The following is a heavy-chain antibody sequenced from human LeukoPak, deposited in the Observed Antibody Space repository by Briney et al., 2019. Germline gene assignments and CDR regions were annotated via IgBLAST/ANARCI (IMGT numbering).Heavy chain of an antibody. D-gene: IGHD3-22*01. J-gene: IGHJ3*01. CDR3: ARELRYDNSDSGAF. Sequence: SETLSLTCAVSGDSITNPKWWSWVRQPPGKGLEWLGEIYYSGTANYNPSLGSRVTISVDKSKNQLSLRLSSVTAADTAVYYCARELRYDNSDSGAFWGQGTVVTVSS. CDR1: GDSITNPKW. CDR2: IYYSGTA. V-gene: IGHV4-4*02.